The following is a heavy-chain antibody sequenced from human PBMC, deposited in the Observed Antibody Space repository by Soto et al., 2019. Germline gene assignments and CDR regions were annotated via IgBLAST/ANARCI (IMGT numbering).Heavy chain of an antibody. V-gene: IGHV3-23*01. CDR3: AKDRVSIVVVPAAIDY. Sequence: GGSLRLSCAASGFTFSSYDMSWVRQAPGKGLEWVSAISGSGGSTYYADSVKGLFTIFRDNSKNTLYLQMNTLRAEDTAVYYCAKDRVSIVVVPAAIDYWGQGTLVTVSS. CDR2: ISGSGGST. D-gene: IGHD2-2*01. J-gene: IGHJ4*02. CDR1: GFTFSSYD.